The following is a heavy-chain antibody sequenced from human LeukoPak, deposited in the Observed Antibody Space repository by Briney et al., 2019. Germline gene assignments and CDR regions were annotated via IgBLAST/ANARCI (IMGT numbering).Heavy chain of an antibody. V-gene: IGHV1-18*01. Sequence: ASVKVSCKASGYTFSSYGFSWVRQAPGQGLEWMGWINAYNGNTNYAQNLQGRVTMTTDTSTSTAYMELRSLRSDDTAVYYCARRQGTTLNFDYWGQGTLVTVSA. J-gene: IGHJ4*02. CDR1: GYTFSSYG. CDR3: ARRQGTTLNFDY. D-gene: IGHD1-1*01. CDR2: INAYNGNT.